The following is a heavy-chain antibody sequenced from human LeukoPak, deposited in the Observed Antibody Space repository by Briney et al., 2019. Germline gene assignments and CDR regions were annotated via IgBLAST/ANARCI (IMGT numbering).Heavy chain of an antibody. D-gene: IGHD4-17*01. Sequence: PGGSLRLSCAASGFTFSSYWMSWVRQAPGKGLEWVANIKQDGSEKYYVDSVKGRFTISRDNAKNSLYLQMNSLRAEDTAVYYCARAQTYGDSRLLLDYWGQGTLVTVSS. CDR3: ARAQTYGDSRLLLDY. J-gene: IGHJ4*02. CDR1: GFTFSSYW. CDR2: IKQDGSEK. V-gene: IGHV3-7*01.